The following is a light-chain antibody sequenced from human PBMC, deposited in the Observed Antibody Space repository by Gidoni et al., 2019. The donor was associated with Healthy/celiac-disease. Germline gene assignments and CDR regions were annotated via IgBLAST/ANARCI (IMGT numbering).Light chain of an antibody. CDR3: QQYNNWPRRALT. CDR2: GAS. J-gene: IGKJ4*01. Sequence: EIVMTQSPATLSVSPGERATLSCRASQRVSSNLAWYQQKPGQAPRLLIYGASTRATGIPARFSGSGSGTEFTLTISSLQSEDFAVYYCQQYNNWPRRALTFGGGTKVEIK. CDR1: QRVSSN. V-gene: IGKV3-15*01.